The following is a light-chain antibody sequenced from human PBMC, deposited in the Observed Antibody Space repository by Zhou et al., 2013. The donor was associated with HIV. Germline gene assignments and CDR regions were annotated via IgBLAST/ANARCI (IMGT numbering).Light chain of an antibody. V-gene: IGKV1-5*03. CDR1: QSISSW. J-gene: IGKJ4*01. CDR3: HQYGSSLT. CDR2: KAS. Sequence: DIQMTQSPSTLSASVGDRVTITCRASQSISSWLAWYQQKPGKAPKLLIHKASSLESGVPSRFSGSGSGTDFTLTISSLEPEDFAVYYCHQYGSSLTFGGGTKVEIK.